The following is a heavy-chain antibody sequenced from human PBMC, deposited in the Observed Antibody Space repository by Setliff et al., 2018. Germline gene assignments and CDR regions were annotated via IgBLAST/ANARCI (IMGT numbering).Heavy chain of an antibody. J-gene: IGHJ6*03. CDR3: ARAISGWYSAHYYYMDV. D-gene: IGHD6-19*01. CDR2: VYYSGTA. V-gene: IGHV4-59*01. CDR1: DGSLSTYY. Sequence: SETLSLTCTVSDGSLSTYYWSWIRQPPGKGLEFIGYVYYSGTANYSPSLRSRLTISVDTSKNQFSLKLRSVTAADTAVYYCARAISGWYSAHYYYMDVWGKGTTVTVSS.